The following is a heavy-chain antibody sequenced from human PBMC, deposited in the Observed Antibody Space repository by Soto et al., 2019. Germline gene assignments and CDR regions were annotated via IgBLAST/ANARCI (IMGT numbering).Heavy chain of an antibody. D-gene: IGHD2-15*01. CDR3: ARDPLPCSGGSCYEYYYGMDV. CDR1: GDSVSSNSAA. V-gene: IGHV6-1*01. Sequence: SQTLSLTCAISGDSVSSNSAAWNWIRQSPSRGLEWLGRTYYRSKWYNDYAVSVKSRITINPDTSKNQFSLQLNSVTPEDTAVYYCARDPLPCSGGSCYEYYYGMDVWGQGTTVTVSS. CDR2: TYYRSKWYN. J-gene: IGHJ6*02.